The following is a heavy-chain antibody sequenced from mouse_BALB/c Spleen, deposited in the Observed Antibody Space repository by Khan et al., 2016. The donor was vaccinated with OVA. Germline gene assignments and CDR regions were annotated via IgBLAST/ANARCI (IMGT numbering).Heavy chain of an antibody. CDR2: VNPNTGNI. CDR3: ARGYGCFAS. Sequence: EVQLQQSGPDLVKPGASVKISCKASGYSFTLYYMSWVKQSHGKSLEWIGRVNPNTGNINYNQEFKGKAILTADKSSNTAYMELRSLTSEDSAVYVCARGYGCFASWGQGTLVTVSA. J-gene: IGHJ3*01. CDR1: GYSFTLYY. D-gene: IGHD2-14*01. V-gene: IGHV1-26*01.